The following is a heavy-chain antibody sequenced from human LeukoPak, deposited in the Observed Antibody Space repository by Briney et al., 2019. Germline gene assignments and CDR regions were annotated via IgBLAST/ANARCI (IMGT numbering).Heavy chain of an antibody. CDR1: GFTFTSSA. CDR2: IVVGSGNT. Sequence: SVKVSCKASGFTFTSSAMQWVRQAHGQRLEWIGWIVVGSGNTNYAQKFQERVTITRDMSTSTAYMELSSLRSEDTAVYYCAAGPVAGTGHYGMDVWGQGTTVTVSS. D-gene: IGHD6-19*01. CDR3: AAGPVAGTGHYGMDV. V-gene: IGHV1-58*02. J-gene: IGHJ6*02.